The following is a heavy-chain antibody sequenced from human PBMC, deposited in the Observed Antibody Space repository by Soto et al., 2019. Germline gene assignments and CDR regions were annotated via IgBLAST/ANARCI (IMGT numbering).Heavy chain of an antibody. CDR2: IIPIFGTA. V-gene: IGHV1-69*06. D-gene: IGHD3-3*01. J-gene: IGHJ6*02. CDR3: ALSFDFWSGSYYYGMDV. Sequence: AASVKVSCKASGGTFSSYAISWVRQAPGQGLEWMGGIIPIFGTANYAQKFQGRVTITADKSTSTAYMELSSLRSEDTAVYYCALSFDFWSGSYYYGMDVWGQGTKVTVSS. CDR1: GGTFSSYA.